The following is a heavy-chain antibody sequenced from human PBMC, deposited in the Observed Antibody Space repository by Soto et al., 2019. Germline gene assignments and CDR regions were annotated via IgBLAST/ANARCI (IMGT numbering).Heavy chain of an antibody. CDR2: IKPDGSEQ. CDR1: EFTFDKYY. D-gene: IGHD1-20*01. V-gene: IGHV3-7*01. Sequence: PGGSLRLSCAASEFTFDKYYMTWVRQAPGKGPEWVANIKPDGSEQYYVDSVKGRFTISRDDANNSLYLPMNSLRAEDTAVYFCARGNWNYYYGFDVWGQGTTVTVSS. CDR3: ARGNWNYYYGFDV. J-gene: IGHJ6*02.